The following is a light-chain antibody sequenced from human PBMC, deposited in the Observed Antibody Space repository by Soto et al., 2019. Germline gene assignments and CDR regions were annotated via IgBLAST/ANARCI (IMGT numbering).Light chain of an antibody. Sequence: QSVLTQPPSASGTPGQRVTISCSGSRSNIGNNAVTWYQQLPGTALKLLIYGNSNRPSGVPDRFSGSKSGTSASLAITGLQAEDEADYYCQSYDSSLSGYVFGTGTKVTVL. J-gene: IGLJ1*01. CDR1: RSNIGNNA. CDR3: QSYDSSLSGYV. V-gene: IGLV1-40*01. CDR2: GNS.